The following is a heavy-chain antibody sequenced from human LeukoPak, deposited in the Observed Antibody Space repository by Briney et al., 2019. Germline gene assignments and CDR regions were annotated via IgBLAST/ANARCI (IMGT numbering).Heavy chain of an antibody. CDR2: MNPNSLNT. CDR3: ARGIRNQLLSEY. CDR1: GYTFSSFD. D-gene: IGHD2-2*01. J-gene: IGHJ4*02. Sequence: ASVKVSCKTSGYTFSSFDVIWVRQATGQGLEWIGWMNPNSLNTGYAQKFRGRVTMTGDTSISTAYMELSSLISEDTAVYYCARGIRNQLLSEYWGQGSLVAVSS. V-gene: IGHV1-8*01.